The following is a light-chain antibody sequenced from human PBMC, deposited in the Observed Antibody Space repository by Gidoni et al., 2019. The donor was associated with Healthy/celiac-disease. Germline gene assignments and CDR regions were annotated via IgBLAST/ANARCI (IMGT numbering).Light chain of an antibody. CDR1: QSISSY. CDR3: QQSYSTPPTA. Sequence: DIQMTQSPSSLSASVGDRVTITCRASQSISSYLNWYQQKPGKAPQLLIYAASSLQSGVPSRFSGSGSGTDFTLTISSLQPEDFATYYCQQSYSTPPTAFXXXTKVEIK. J-gene: IGKJ1*01. CDR2: AAS. V-gene: IGKV1-39*01.